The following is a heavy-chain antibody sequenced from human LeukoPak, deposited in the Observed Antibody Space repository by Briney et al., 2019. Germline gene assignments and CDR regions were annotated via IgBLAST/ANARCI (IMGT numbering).Heavy chain of an antibody. CDR1: GGSISSYY. J-gene: IGHJ6*02. V-gene: IGHV4-59*01. Sequence: PSETLSLTCTVSGGSISSYYWSWIRQPPGKGLEWIGYIYYSGSTNYNPSLKSRVTISVDTSKNQFSLRLSSVTAADTAVYYCARDSVHYDILTSGFYYYGMDVWGQGTTVTVSS. CDR2: IYYSGST. D-gene: IGHD3-9*01. CDR3: ARDSVHYDILTSGFYYYGMDV.